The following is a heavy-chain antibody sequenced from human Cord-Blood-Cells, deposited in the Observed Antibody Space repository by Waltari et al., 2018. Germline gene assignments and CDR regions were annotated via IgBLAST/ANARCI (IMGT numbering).Heavy chain of an antibody. J-gene: IGHJ4*02. CDR1: VGSFSGYY. Sequence: QVQLQQWGAGLFKPSETLSLTCAVYVGSFSGYYWSWIRQPPGKGLEWIGEINHSGSTNYNPSLKSRVTISVDTSKNQFSLKLSSVTAADTAVYYCARELKTYYDFWSGHPRGYYFDYWGQGTLVTVSS. CDR2: INHSGST. D-gene: IGHD3-3*01. V-gene: IGHV4-34*01. CDR3: ARELKTYYDFWSGHPRGYYFDY.